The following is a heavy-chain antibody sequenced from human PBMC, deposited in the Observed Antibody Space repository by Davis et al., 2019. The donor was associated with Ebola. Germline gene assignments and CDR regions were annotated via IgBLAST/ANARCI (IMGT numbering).Heavy chain of an antibody. Sequence: AASVKVSCKTSGGTFTTYAVNWVRQAPGQGLEWMGWISAYNGNTNYAQKFQGRVTMTRDTSTNTVYMELSSLRSEDTAVYYCAKVVTIYYYYGMDVWGQGTTVTVSS. CDR1: GGTFTTYA. V-gene: IGHV1-18*01. D-gene: IGHD5-18*01. CDR2: ISAYNGNT. CDR3: AKVVTIYYYYGMDV. J-gene: IGHJ6*02.